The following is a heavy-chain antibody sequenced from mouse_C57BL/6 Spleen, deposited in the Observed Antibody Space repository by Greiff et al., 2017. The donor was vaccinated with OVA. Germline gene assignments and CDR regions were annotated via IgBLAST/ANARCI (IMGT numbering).Heavy chain of an antibody. J-gene: IGHJ2*01. CDR2: ISDGGSYT. CDR1: GFTFSSYA. V-gene: IGHV5-4*03. CDR3: ARGGGYLFDY. D-gene: IGHD2-2*01. Sequence: DVMLVESGGGLVKPGGSLKLSCAASGFTFSSYAMSWVRQTPEKRLEWVATISDGGSYTYYPDNVKGRFTISRDNAKNNLYLQMSHLKSEDTAMYYCARGGGYLFDYWGQGTTLTVSS.